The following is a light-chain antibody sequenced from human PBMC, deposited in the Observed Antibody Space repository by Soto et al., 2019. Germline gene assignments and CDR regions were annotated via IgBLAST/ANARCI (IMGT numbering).Light chain of an antibody. Sequence: QSVLTQPPSASGTPGQTITISCSASNSDIGSHSVDWYQQFPGRTPRLLINSNDQRPSGVPDRFSGSKSGTSATLAISGLRSEDEADYYCATWADSLNGVVFGGGTKLTVL. CDR3: ATWADSLNGVV. V-gene: IGLV1-44*01. J-gene: IGLJ2*01. CDR2: SND. CDR1: NSDIGSHS.